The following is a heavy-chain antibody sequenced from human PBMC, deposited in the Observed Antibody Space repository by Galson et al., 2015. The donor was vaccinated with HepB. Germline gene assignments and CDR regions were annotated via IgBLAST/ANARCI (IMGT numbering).Heavy chain of an antibody. D-gene: IGHD3-22*01. Sequence: SLRLSCAASGFTFSSYAMHWVRQAPGKGLEWVAVISYDGSNKYYADSVKGRFTISRDNSKNTLYLQMNSLRAEDTAVYYCARDALYYYDSSGYFDYWGQGTLVTVSS. J-gene: IGHJ4*02. CDR2: ISYDGSNK. CDR3: ARDALYYYDSSGYFDY. CDR1: GFTFSSYA. V-gene: IGHV3-30-3*01.